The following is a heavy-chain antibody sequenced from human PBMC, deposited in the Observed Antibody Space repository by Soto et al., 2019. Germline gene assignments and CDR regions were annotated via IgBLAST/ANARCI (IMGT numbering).Heavy chain of an antibody. V-gene: IGHV3-23*01. CDR3: AKGYSSSPRYFDY. CDR1: GFTFSSYA. CDR2: ISGSGGST. Sequence: GGSLRLSCAASGFTFSSYAMSWVRQAPGKGLEWVSAISGSGGSTYYADSVKGRFTISRDNSKNTLYLRMNSLRAEDTAVYYCAKGYSSSPRYFDYWGQGTLVTVSS. J-gene: IGHJ4*02. D-gene: IGHD6-13*01.